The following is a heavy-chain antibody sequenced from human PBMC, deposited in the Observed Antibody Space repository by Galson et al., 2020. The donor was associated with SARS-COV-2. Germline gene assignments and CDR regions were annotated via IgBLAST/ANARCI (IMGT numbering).Heavy chain of an antibody. CDR1: GFTFNKYE. V-gene: IGHV3-48*03. J-gene: IGHJ3*02. CDR2: ISSSGGTI. Sequence: GESLKISCVASGFTFNKYEMNWVRQAPGKGLEWVSYISSSGGTIDYTDSVKGRFTISRDNAKNSLYLQMNSLRAEDTAVYYCAREDSSGWYNAFDIWGQGTPVTVSS. CDR3: AREDSSGWYNAFDI. D-gene: IGHD6-19*01.